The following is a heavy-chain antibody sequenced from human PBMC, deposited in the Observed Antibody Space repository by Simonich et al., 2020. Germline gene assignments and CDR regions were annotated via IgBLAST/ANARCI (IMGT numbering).Heavy chain of an antibody. CDR3: AKARVAARHYYYYGMDV. CDR2: SSWDGGST. CDR1: GFTFDDYA. D-gene: IGHD6-6*01. J-gene: IGHJ6*02. Sequence: VQLVESGGGVVQPGGSLRLSCAASGFTFDDYAMHWVRQAPGKGLEWVSLSSWDGGSTYYAASVKGRFTISRDNSKNSLYLQMNSLRAEDTALYYCAKARVAARHYYYYGMDVWGQGTTVTVSS. V-gene: IGHV3-43D*04.